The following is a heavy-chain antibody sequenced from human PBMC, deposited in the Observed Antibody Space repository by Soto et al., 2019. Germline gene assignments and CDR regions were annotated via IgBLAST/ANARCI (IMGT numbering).Heavy chain of an antibody. D-gene: IGHD1-26*01. CDR1: GFIISNYG. CDR3: RKSRDGYYHGTV. CDR2: MWYDGTQT. V-gene: IGHV3-33*06. Sequence: QGQLVESGGGVVQPGRSLRLSCAASGFIISNYGMHWVRQAPGKGLEWVSGMWYDGTQTHYPDSVKGRFTISRDTSKNMLYLQMNSLIADDTAVYYCRKSRDGYYHGTVGGQGTLVTVSS. J-gene: IGHJ4*02.